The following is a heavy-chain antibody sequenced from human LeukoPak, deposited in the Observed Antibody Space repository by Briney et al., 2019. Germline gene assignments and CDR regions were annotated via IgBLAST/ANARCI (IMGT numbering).Heavy chain of an antibody. CDR3: ARGPYYYGPGSGDYYYYMDV. Sequence: GASVKVSCKASGYTFSGYYMHWARQAPGQGLEWMGWINPNTGRTNYAQNFQGRVTMTRDTSISTAYMELSRLRSDDTAVYYCARGPYYYGPGSGDYYYYMDVWGKGTTVTISS. D-gene: IGHD3-10*01. V-gene: IGHV1-2*02. J-gene: IGHJ6*03. CDR1: GYTFSGYY. CDR2: INPNTGRT.